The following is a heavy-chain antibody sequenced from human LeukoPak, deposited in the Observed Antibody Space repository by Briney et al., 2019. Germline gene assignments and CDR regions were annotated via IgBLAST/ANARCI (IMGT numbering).Heavy chain of an antibody. J-gene: IGHJ4*02. CDR2: IYSGGST. Sequence: GGSLRLSCAASGFTVSSNYMSWVRQAPGKGLEWVSVIYSGGSTYYADSVKGRFTISRDNSKNTLYLQMNSLRAEDTAVYYCAGRGAHCTNGVCHPLYYFDYWGQGTLVTVSS. V-gene: IGHV3-53*01. D-gene: IGHD2-8*01. CDR1: GFTVSSNY. CDR3: AGRGAHCTNGVCHPLYYFDY.